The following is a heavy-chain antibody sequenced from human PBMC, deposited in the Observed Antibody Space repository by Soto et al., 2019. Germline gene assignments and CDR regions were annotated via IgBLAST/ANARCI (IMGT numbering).Heavy chain of an antibody. D-gene: IGHD3-9*01. CDR2: IYYSGST. J-gene: IGHJ4*02. CDR1: GGSISSGGYY. CDR3: ARVRRGSTGYRSTFEY. V-gene: IGHV4-31*03. Sequence: PSETLSLTCTVSGGSISSGGYYWSWIRQHPGKGLEWIGYIYYSGSTYYNPSLKSRVTISVDTSKNQFSLKLSSVTAADTAVYYCARVRRGSTGYRSTFEYWGQGTLVTVSS.